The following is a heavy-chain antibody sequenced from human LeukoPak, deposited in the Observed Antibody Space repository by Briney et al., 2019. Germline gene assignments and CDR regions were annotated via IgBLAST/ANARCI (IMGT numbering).Heavy chain of an antibody. D-gene: IGHD3-22*01. CDR3: AKAPDSTGYYFQDY. CDR2: VTTSGYNT. V-gene: IGHV3-23*01. Sequence: GGSLRLSCAASGFTFTNYGMTWVRQAPGKGLEWVSGVTTSGYNTYYADSVKDRFTISRDNSKNTLYLQMNSPRAEDTAVYYCAKAPDSTGYYFQDYWGQGTLVTVSS. CDR1: GFTFTNYG. J-gene: IGHJ4*02.